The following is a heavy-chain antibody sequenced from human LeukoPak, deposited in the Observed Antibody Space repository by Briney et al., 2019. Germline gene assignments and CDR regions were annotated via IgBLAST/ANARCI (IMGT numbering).Heavy chain of an antibody. J-gene: IGHJ4*02. D-gene: IGHD2-15*01. CDR3: AREEYCSGGSCYYFDY. Sequence: ASVKVSCKASGYTFTSYGISWVRQAPGQGLEWMGWISAYNGNTNYAQKLQGRVTMTTDTSTSTAYMGLRSLRSDDTAVYYCAREEYCSGGSCYYFDYWGQGTLVTVSS. V-gene: IGHV1-18*01. CDR2: ISAYNGNT. CDR1: GYTFTSYG.